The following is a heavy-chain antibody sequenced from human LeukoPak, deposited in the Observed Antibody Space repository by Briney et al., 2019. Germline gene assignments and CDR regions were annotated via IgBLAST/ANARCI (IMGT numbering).Heavy chain of an antibody. Sequence: SETLSLTCTVSGGSISSYYWSRILQPPGKGLEWVGYIYYSGSTNYNPSLKSRVTISVDTSKNQFSLKLSSVTAADTAVYYCARHVYGSGARSPFDPWGQETLVTVSS. CDR1: GGSISSYY. J-gene: IGHJ5*02. D-gene: IGHD3-10*01. CDR3: ARHVYGSGARSPFDP. V-gene: IGHV4-59*08. CDR2: IYYSGST.